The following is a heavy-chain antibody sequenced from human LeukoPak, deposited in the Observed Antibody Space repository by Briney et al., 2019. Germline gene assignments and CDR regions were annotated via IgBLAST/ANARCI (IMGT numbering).Heavy chain of an antibody. CDR3: ARDHFDWLLQTNNWFDP. CDR1: GYTFTSYD. J-gene: IGHJ5*02. D-gene: IGHD3-9*01. CDR2: MNPNSGNT. V-gene: IGHV1-8*01. Sequence: ASVKVSCKASGYTFTSYDINWVRQATGQGLEWMGWMNPNSGNTGYAQKFQGRVTMTRNTSISTAYMELSSLRSEDTAVYYCARDHFDWLLQTNNWFDPWGQGTLVTVSS.